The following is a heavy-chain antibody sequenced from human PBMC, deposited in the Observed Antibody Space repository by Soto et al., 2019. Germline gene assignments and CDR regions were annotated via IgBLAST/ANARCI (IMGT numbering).Heavy chain of an antibody. Sequence: QVQLQQWGAGLLKPSETLSLTCAVYGGSFSGYYWTWIRQPPGTGLEWVGEINHSGSTNYNPSLTTRVTLSAETPNNHSSRKLTSVTAADAAGHYCARAQIAGLFDYWGPAPLVTVSS. CDR2: INHSGST. CDR3: ARAQIAGLFDY. V-gene: IGHV4-34*01. J-gene: IGHJ4*02. CDR1: GGSFSGYY. D-gene: IGHD2-21*01.